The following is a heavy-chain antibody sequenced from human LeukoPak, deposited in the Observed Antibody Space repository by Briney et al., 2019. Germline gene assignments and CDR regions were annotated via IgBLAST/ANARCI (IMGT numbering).Heavy chain of an antibody. CDR3: AREATVTTSRNYYYGMDV. D-gene: IGHD4-17*01. CDR2: ISYDGSNK. J-gene: IGHJ6*02. Sequence: PGRCLRLSCAAAGFTFSSYAMRWVRQAPGKGLGWVAVISYDGSNKYYADSVKGRFTISRDNSKNTLYLQINSLRAEDTAVYYCAREATVTTSRNYYYGMDVWGQGTTVTASS. V-gene: IGHV3-30-3*01. CDR1: GFTFSSYA.